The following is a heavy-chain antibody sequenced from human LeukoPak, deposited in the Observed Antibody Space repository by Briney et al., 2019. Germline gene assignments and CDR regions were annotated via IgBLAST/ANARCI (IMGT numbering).Heavy chain of an antibody. CDR3: ARGYIDY. CDR1: GNYW. Sequence: GGSLRLSCAASGNYWMHWVRQVPGKGLVWVSHINSDGSSTSYADSVKGRFTISRDNAKNTLYLQMNSLRAEDTAVYYCARGYIDYWGQGTLVTVSS. J-gene: IGHJ4*02. V-gene: IGHV3-74*01. CDR2: INSDGSST.